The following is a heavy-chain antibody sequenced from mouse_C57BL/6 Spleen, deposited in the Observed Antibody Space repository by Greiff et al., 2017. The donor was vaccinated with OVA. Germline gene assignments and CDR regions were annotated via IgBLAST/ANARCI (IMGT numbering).Heavy chain of an antibody. D-gene: IGHD1-1*01. CDR3: ARHAWVVEDYAMDY. V-gene: IGHV1-72*01. CDR2: IDPNSGGT. J-gene: IGHJ4*01. Sequence: QVQLQQPGAELVKPGASVKLSCKASGYTFTSYWMHWVKQRPGRGLEWIGRIDPNSGGTNYNEKFKSKATLTVDKPSNTAYMQLSSLTSEDSAVYYCARHAWVVEDYAMDYWGQGTSVTVSS. CDR1: GYTFTSYW.